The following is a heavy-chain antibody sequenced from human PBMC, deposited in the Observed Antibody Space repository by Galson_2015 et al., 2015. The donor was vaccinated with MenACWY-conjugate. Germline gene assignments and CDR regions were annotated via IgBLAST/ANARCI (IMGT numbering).Heavy chain of an antibody. CDR3: ASLQADIVVVPAAIPAFDI. Sequence: QSGAEVKKPGESLRISCKGSGYSFTSYWISWVRQMPGKGLEWMGRIDPSDSYTNYSPSFQGHVTISADKSISTAYLQWSSLKASDTAMYYCASLQADIVVVPAAIPAFDIWGQGTMVTVSS. D-gene: IGHD2-2*02. V-gene: IGHV5-10-1*01. CDR2: IDPSDSYT. J-gene: IGHJ3*02. CDR1: GYSFTSYW.